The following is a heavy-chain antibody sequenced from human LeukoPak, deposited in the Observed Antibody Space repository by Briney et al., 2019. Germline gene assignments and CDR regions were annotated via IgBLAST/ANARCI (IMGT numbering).Heavy chain of an antibody. J-gene: IGHJ3*02. CDR1: GFTFNSYS. Sequence: GGSLRLSCAASGFTFNSYSMNWVRQTPGKGLEWVSSISSSSGYINYADSVKGRFTVSRENAKNSLYLQMNSLRAGDTAVYYCARDGWYDGGAFDIWGQGTMVTVSS. CDR2: ISSSSGYI. D-gene: IGHD6-19*01. V-gene: IGHV3-21*01. CDR3: ARDGWYDGGAFDI.